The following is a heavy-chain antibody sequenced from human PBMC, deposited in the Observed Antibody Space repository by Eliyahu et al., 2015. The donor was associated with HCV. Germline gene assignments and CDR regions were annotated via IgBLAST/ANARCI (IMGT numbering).Heavy chain of an antibody. V-gene: IGHV4-34*01. J-gene: IGHJ4*02. CDR3: ARGRGRTYSSSPYYFDF. D-gene: IGHD1-26*01. CDR2: ITDSGST. CDR1: RWSFNXYY. Sequence: QVQLQQWGAGLLKPSETLSLTCAVSRWSFNXYYWTWFRQPPGKRLEWIGEITDSGSTNFNPSLKSRVSISADTSKKQFSLNLSSVTAADTALYFCARGRGRTYSSSPYYFDFWGRGTLVTVSS.